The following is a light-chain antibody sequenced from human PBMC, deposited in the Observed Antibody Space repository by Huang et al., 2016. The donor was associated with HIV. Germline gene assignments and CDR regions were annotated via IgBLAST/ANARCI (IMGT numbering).Light chain of an antibody. CDR1: QTGTNNY. Sequence: DIVLTQSPGTQSVSPGERATISGRASQTGTNNYLAWYQHKPVQPTRLLIFDASQRAIGVPDRFSGSGSGADFTLTISRLEPEDFAVYYCQQSGASLTFGGGTKVETK. V-gene: IGKV3-20*01. CDR3: QQSGASLT. CDR2: DAS. J-gene: IGKJ4*01.